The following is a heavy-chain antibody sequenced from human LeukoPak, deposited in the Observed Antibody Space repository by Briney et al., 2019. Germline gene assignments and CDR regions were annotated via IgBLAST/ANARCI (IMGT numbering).Heavy chain of an antibody. CDR2: IKQAGSET. Sequence: GGSLRLSCVASGFTFSNYWMTWVRQAPGKGLEWVANIKQAGSETYYVDSVKGRFTISRGNAKNSLYLQMDSLRAEDTAVYYCASNTALSTACDYWGQGTLVTVSS. D-gene: IGHD5-18*01. V-gene: IGHV3-7*01. J-gene: IGHJ4*02. CDR1: GFTFSNYW. CDR3: ASNTALSTACDY.